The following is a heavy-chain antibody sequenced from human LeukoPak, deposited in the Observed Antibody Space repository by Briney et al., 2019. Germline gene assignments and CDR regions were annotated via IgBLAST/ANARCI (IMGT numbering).Heavy chain of an antibody. D-gene: IGHD3-22*01. CDR3: GRDPYYDALDY. CDR1: GFTFTTYW. V-gene: IGHV3-7*01. Sequence: SGGSLRLSCAVSGFTFTTYWMSWVRQAPGKGLEWVANIKDDGGENYYVDSVKGRFTISRDNTKNLLFLQMNNLRAEDTAVYYCGRDPYYDALDYWGQGTLVTVSS. CDR2: IKDDGGEN. J-gene: IGHJ4*02.